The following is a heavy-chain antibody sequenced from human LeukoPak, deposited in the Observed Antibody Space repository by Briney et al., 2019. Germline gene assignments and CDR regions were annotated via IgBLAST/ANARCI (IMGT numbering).Heavy chain of an antibody. CDR2: IWYDGSNK. Sequence: GGSLRLSCAASGFTFSSHDMHWVRQAPGKGLEWVAIIWYDGSNKYYAGSVKGRFTISRDNSKNTLYLQMNSLRAEDTAVYYCARSTSYGDFDYWGQGTLVTVSS. CDR1: GFTFSSHD. V-gene: IGHV3-33*01. CDR3: ARSTSYGDFDY. J-gene: IGHJ4*02. D-gene: IGHD4-17*01.